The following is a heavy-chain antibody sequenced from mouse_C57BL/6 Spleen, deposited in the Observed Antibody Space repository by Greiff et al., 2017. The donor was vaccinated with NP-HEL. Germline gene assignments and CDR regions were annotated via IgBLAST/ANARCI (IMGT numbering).Heavy chain of an antibody. CDR3: ARDRELGRSYFDY. CDR2: IYPRDGRT. V-gene: IGHV1-85*01. J-gene: IGHJ2*01. Sequence: QVQLKQSGPELVKPGASVKLSCKASGYTFTSYDINWVKQRPGQGLEWIGWIYPRDGRTKYNEKFKGKATLTVDTSSSTAYMELHSLTSEDSAVYFCARDRELGRSYFDYWGQGTTLTVSS. CDR1: GYTFTSYD. D-gene: IGHD4-1*01.